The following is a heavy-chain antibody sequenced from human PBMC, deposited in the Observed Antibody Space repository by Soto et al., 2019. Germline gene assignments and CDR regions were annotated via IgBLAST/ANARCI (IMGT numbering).Heavy chain of an antibody. V-gene: IGHV4-34*01. CDR3: ARSPTHFNYVWGNSTY. CDR2: IDHSGST. J-gene: IGHJ4*02. Sequence: QVRLQQWGAGLLKPSETLSLTCAVFAESFSGYSWSWVHQPPGKGLEWIGEIDHSGSTNYNPSLKSRVTISVDTSKNQFSLKLRPVTAADTAVYYCARSPTHFNYVWGNSTYWGQGTLVTVSS. CDR1: AESFSGYS. D-gene: IGHD3-16*01.